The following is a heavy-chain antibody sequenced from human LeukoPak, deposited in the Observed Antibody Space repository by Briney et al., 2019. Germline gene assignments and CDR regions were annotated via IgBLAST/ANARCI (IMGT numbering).Heavy chain of an antibody. Sequence: KPSETLSLTCAVYGGSFSGYYWSWIRQPPGKGLEWIGEINHSGSTNYNPSLKSRVTISVDTSKNQFSLKLSFVTAADTAVYYCDRLVRGSESYYNARINDYWGQGTLVTVSS. CDR2: INHSGST. D-gene: IGHD3-10*01. CDR3: DRLVRGSESYYNARINDY. CDR1: GGSFSGYY. J-gene: IGHJ4*02. V-gene: IGHV4-34*01.